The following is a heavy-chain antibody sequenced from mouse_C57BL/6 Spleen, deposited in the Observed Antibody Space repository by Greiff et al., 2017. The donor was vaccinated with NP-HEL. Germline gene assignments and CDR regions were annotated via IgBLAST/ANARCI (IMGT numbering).Heavy chain of an antibody. D-gene: IGHD2-1*01. Sequence: VQLQQPGAELVRPGSSVKLSCKASGYTFTSYWMDWVKQRPGQGPEWIGNIYPSDSETHYNQKFKDKATLTVDKSSSTAYMQLSSLTSEDSAVYYCARGDYGNFYFDYWGQGTTLTVSS. CDR1: GYTFTSYW. CDR3: ARGDYGNFYFDY. CDR2: IYPSDSET. V-gene: IGHV1-61*01. J-gene: IGHJ2*01.